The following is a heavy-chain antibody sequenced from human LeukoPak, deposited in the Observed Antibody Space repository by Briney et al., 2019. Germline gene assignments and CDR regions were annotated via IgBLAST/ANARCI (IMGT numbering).Heavy chain of an antibody. CDR3: ARGRHTYYDILTGYSGHPELDY. J-gene: IGHJ4*02. V-gene: IGHV3-21*01. CDR1: GFTFSSYS. CDR2: ISRSSSSI. D-gene: IGHD3-9*01. Sequence: AGGSLRLSCAASGFTFSSYSMNWVRQAPGKGLEWVSSISRSSSSIYYADSVKGRFTICRDNAKNSLYLQMNSLRAEDTAVYYCARGRHTYYDILTGYSGHPELDYWGQGTLVTVSS.